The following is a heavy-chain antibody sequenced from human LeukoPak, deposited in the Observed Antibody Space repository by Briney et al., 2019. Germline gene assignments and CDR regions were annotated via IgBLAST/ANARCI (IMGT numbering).Heavy chain of an antibody. V-gene: IGHV3-23*01. CDR2: IGGRGKNK. J-gene: IGHJ4*02. CDR3: AKDLETINPTMD. D-gene: IGHD3-10*01. CDR1: GFIFSSHA. Sequence: GGSLRLSCAVSGFIFSSHAMSWVRQPPGKGLEWVSSIGGRGKNKFYADSVKGRLTISRDNSKDTLYLQMNSLRAEDTAVYYCAKDLETINPTMDWGQGTLVTVSS.